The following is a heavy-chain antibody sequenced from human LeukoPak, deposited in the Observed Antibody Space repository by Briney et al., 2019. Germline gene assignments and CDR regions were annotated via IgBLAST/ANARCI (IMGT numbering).Heavy chain of an antibody. J-gene: IGHJ6*03. CDR2: IYTTGST. CDR1: GGSMTYDY. D-gene: IGHD3-10*01. Sequence: SETLSLTCTVSGGSMTYDYWSWIRQTPGMRLEWLGYIYTTGSTRYNPSLKSRVTISLDTSKNQFSLRLRSVTAADTAVYYYARHFRRDYSASGASQYYHYIDVWGKGTTVTVSS. CDR3: ARHFRRDYSASGASQYYHYIDV. V-gene: IGHV4-59*08.